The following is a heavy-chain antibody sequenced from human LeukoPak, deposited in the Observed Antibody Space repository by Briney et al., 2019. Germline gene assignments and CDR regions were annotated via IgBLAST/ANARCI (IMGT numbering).Heavy chain of an antibody. CDR3: ARSSRELRGYAPWDLMPPFHY. J-gene: IGHJ4*02. CDR1: GLTFSNYW. CDR2: ISSSSSTI. Sequence: GGSLGLSCAVSGLTFSNYWMHWVRQAPGKGLEWVSYISSSSSTIYYADSVKGRFTISRDNAKNSLYLQMNSLRAEHTAVYYCARSSRELRGYAPWDLMPPFHYWGQGTLVTVSP. V-gene: IGHV3-48*01. D-gene: IGHD4-23*01.